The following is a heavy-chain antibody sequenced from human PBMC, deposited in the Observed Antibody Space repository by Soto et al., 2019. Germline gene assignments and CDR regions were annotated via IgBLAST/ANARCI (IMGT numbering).Heavy chain of an antibody. D-gene: IGHD6-13*01. J-gene: IGHJ6*02. CDR3: AKGRYSSSWTRYGMDV. CDR1: GFTFSSYA. Sequence: EVQLLESGGGLVQPGGSLRLSCAASGFTFSSYAMSWVRQAPGKGLEWVSAISGSGGSTYSADSVKGRFTISRDNSKNTLYLQMNSLRAEDTAVYYCAKGRYSSSWTRYGMDVWGQGTSVTVSS. CDR2: ISGSGGST. V-gene: IGHV3-23*01.